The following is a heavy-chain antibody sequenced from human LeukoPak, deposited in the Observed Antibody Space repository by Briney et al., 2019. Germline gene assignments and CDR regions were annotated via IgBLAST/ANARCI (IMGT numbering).Heavy chain of an antibody. V-gene: IGHV1-69*04. CDR2: IIPIFGIA. Sequence: SVTVSCKASGGTFSSYAISWVRQAPGQGLEWMGRIIPIFGIANYAQKFQGRVTITADKSTSTAYMELSSLRSEDTAVYYCARDYVAPYYYYGMDVWGQGTTVTVSS. J-gene: IGHJ6*02. CDR1: GGTFSSYA. CDR3: ARDYVAPYYYYGMDV. D-gene: IGHD3-16*01.